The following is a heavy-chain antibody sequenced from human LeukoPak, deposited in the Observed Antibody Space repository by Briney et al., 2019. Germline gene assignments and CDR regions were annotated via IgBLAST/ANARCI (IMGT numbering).Heavy chain of an antibody. Sequence: PGGSLRLSCAASGFTFSSYGMHWVRQAPGKGLEWVAFIRYDGSNKYYADSVKGRFTISRDNSKNTLYLQMNSLRAEDTAVYYCAKVNLVVIIGDAFDIWGQGTMVTVSS. CDR1: GFTFSSYG. D-gene: IGHD3-22*01. J-gene: IGHJ3*02. V-gene: IGHV3-30*02. CDR3: AKVNLVVIIGDAFDI. CDR2: IRYDGSNK.